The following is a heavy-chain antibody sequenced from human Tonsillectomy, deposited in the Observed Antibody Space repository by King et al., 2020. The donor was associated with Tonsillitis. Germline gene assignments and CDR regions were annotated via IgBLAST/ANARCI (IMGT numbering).Heavy chain of an antibody. D-gene: IGHD3-10*01. CDR3: ASFDRYYYASHNEDYVFDP. V-gene: IGHV3-33*01. CDR2: IRNDGSDK. Sequence: VQLVESGGGVVQPGRSLRLSCVASGFTFSTYGMHWVRQAPCKGLEWVAFIRNDGSDKYYADSVKGRFTVSRDNSKNTLYLEMNSLRVEDTAVYYCASFDRYYYASHNEDYVFDPWGLGTLVTVSS. J-gene: IGHJ5*02. CDR1: GFTFSTYG.